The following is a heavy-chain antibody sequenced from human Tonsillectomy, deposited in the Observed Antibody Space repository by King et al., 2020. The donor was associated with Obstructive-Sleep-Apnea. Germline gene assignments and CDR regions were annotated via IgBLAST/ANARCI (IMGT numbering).Heavy chain of an antibody. V-gene: IGHV4-59*01. CDR2: IYYSGST. CDR3: ARDLATTGAFYGMDV. J-gene: IGHJ6*02. D-gene: IGHD1-1*01. CDR1: GGSISSYY. Sequence: VQLQESGPGLVKPSETLSLTCTVSGGSISSYYWSWIRQPPGKGLEWIGYIYYSGSTKYNPSLKSRVTISVDTSKNQFSLKLSSVTAADKAVYYWARDLATTGAFYGMDVWGQGTTVTVSS.